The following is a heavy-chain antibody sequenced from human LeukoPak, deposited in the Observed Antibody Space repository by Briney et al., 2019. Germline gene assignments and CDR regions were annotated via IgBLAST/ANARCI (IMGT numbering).Heavy chain of an antibody. Sequence: ASETLSLTCTVSGGSISSYYWNWIRQPPGKGLEWIGYIYYSGSTNYNPSLKSRVTISVDTSKNQFSLKLSSVTAADTAVYYCARRVGRWFGERAYYYNYMDVWGKGTTVTISS. V-gene: IGHV4-59*01. D-gene: IGHD3-10*01. CDR3: ARRVGRWFGERAYYYNYMDV. CDR1: GGSISSYY. J-gene: IGHJ6*03. CDR2: IYYSGST.